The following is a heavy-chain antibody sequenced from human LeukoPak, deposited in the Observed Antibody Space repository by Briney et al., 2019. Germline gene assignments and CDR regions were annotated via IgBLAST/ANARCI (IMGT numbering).Heavy chain of an antibody. D-gene: IGHD3-22*01. J-gene: IGHJ3*02. V-gene: IGHV4-39*07. CDR3: ARDSTLDRESGYYDSSGPGTFDI. CDR1: GGSISSSSYY. CDR2: IYYSGST. Sequence: PSETLSLTCTVSGGSISSSSYYWGWIRQPPGKGLEWIGSIYYSGSTYYNPSLKSRVTISVDTSKNQFSLKLSSVTAADTAVYYCARDSTLDRESGYYDSSGPGTFDIWGQGTMVTVSS.